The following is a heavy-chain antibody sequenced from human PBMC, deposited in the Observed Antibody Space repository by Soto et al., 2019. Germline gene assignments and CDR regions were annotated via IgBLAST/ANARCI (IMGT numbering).Heavy chain of an antibody. CDR2: IYTSGST. Sequence: PSETLSLTCTVSGGSISSYYCSWIRQPAGKGLEWIGRIYTSGSTNYNPSLKSRVTMSVDTSKNQFSLKLSSVTAADTAVYYCARDGTVTTHYYYGMDVWGQGTTVTVSS. V-gene: IGHV4-4*07. J-gene: IGHJ6*02. CDR3: ARDGTVTTHYYYGMDV. CDR1: GGSISSYY. D-gene: IGHD4-17*01.